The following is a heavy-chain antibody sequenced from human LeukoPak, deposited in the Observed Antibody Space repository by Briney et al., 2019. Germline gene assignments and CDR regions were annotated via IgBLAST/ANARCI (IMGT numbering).Heavy chain of an antibody. CDR3: ATIDHGDYVGAFNI. J-gene: IGHJ3*02. V-gene: IGHV3-30*03. D-gene: IGHD4-17*01. CDR1: GFTFSSYG. Sequence: GGSLRLSCAASGFTFSSYGMHWVRQAPGKGLEWVAVISYDGSNKYYADSVKGRFTISRDNSKNTLYLQMNSLRAEDMAVYYCATIDHGDYVGAFNIWGQGTMVTVSS. CDR2: ISYDGSNK.